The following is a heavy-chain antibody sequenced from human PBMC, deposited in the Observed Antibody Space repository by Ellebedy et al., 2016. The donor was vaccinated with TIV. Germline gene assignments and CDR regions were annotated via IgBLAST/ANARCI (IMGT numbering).Heavy chain of an antibody. CDR3: ARDAASGKTDY. J-gene: IGHJ4*02. CDR1: GYPFSSYG. D-gene: IGHD6-13*01. CDR2: INQDGNEK. V-gene: IGHV3-7*01. Sequence: AASVKVSCKASGYPFSSYGMSRARQAPGKGLEWLANINQDGNEKNHVDSVKGRFTISRDNAKNSLYLQMNSLRADDTALYYCARDAASGKTDYWGQGTLVTVSS.